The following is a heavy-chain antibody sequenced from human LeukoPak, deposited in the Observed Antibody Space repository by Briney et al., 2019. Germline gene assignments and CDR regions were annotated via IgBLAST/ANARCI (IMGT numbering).Heavy chain of an antibody. CDR3: ARDHCSGGSCYWPFDP. D-gene: IGHD2-15*01. J-gene: IGHJ5*02. CDR1: GYTFTGYY. Sequence: ASVTVSCKASGYTFTGYYMHWVRQAPGQGLEWMGWINPNSGGTIDAQKFQGRVNITRDTSISTAYMELGRLRSDDTAVYYCARDHCSGGSCYWPFDPWGQGTLVTVSS. V-gene: IGHV1-2*02. CDR2: INPNSGGT.